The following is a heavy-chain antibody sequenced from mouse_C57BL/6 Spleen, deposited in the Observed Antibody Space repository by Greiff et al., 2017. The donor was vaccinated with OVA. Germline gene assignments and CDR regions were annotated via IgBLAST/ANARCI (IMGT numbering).Heavy chain of an antibody. CDR1: GYTFTDYY. CDR2: IFPGSGST. J-gene: IGHJ2*01. D-gene: IGHD1-1*01. CDR3: ARRGDYYGSSPVYFDY. V-gene: IGHV1-75*01. Sequence: VQLQESGPELVKPGASVKISCKASGYTFTDYYINWVKQRPGQGLEWIGWIFPGSGSTYYNEKFKGKATLTVDKSSSTAYMLLSSLTSEDSAVYFCARRGDYYGSSPVYFDYWGQGTTLTVSS.